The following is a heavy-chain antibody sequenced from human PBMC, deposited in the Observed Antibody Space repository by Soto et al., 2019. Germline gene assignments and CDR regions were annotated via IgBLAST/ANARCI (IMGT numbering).Heavy chain of an antibody. V-gene: IGHV3-21*01. J-gene: IGHJ6*02. Sequence: GGSLRLSCAASGFTFSSYSMNWVRQAPGKGLEWVSSISSSSSYIYYADSVKGRFTISRDNAKNSLYLQMNSLRAEDTAVYYCARSPTYDSSGYSYYYGMGVWGQGTTVTVSS. CDR1: GFTFSSYS. D-gene: IGHD3-22*01. CDR2: ISSSSSYI. CDR3: ARSPTYDSSGYSYYYGMGV.